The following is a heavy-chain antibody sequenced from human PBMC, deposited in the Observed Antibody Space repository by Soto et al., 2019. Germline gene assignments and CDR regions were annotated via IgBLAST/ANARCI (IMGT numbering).Heavy chain of an antibody. V-gene: IGHV3-9*01. J-gene: IGHJ6*03. CDR3: AKEMITFGDFNYYYMDV. Sequence: EVQLVESGGGLVQPGRSLRLACAASGFTFDQYTMHWVRQAPGKGLEWVSSITWLSGTIGYADSVKGRFTISRDNAKNSLYLQMNSLRGEDTALYYCAKEMITFGDFNYYYMDVWGNGTTVTVSS. CDR1: GFTFDQYT. CDR2: ITWLSGTI. D-gene: IGHD3-16*01.